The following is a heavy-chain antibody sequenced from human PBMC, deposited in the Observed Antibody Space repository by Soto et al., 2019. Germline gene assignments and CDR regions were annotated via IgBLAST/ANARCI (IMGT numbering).Heavy chain of an antibody. Sequence: GGSLRLSCAAPGFTFSSYAMHWVRQAPGKGLEWVVVIWYDGSDKSYADSVKGRFTISRDNSKNTVYLQMNSLRAEDTAVYYCASALQMVTTHAFDIWGQGTMVTVSS. V-gene: IGHV3-33*01. CDR2: IWYDGSDK. J-gene: IGHJ3*02. D-gene: IGHD4-17*01. CDR3: ASALQMVTTHAFDI. CDR1: GFTFSSYA.